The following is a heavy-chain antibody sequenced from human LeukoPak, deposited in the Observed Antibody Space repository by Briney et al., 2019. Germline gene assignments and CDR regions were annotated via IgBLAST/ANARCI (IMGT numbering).Heavy chain of an antibody. CDR2: ISSSSSSI. CDR3: ARDLTTVTTLWFDP. V-gene: IGHV3-48*01. J-gene: IGHJ5*02. D-gene: IGHD4-11*01. Sequence: GGSLRLSCAASGFAFSFYSMNWVRQAPGKGLEWVSYISSSSSSIYYADSVKGRFTISRDNAKNSLYLQMNSLRAEDTAVYYCARDLTTVTTLWFDPWGQGTLVTVSS. CDR1: GFAFSFYS.